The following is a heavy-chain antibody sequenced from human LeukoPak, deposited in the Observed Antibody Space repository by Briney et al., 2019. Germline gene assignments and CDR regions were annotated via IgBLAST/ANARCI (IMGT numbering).Heavy chain of an antibody. CDR1: GFTFSSFT. Sequence: GGSLRLSCAASGFTFSSFTMNWVRQAPGKGLEWVSFISSSGDYVYYADSVKGRFTISRDNAKNSLYLQMNSLRAEDTAVYYCAREFTNWGQGTLVTVSS. J-gene: IGHJ4*02. CDR2: ISSSGDYV. CDR3: AREFTN. V-gene: IGHV3-21*01. D-gene: IGHD3-3*01.